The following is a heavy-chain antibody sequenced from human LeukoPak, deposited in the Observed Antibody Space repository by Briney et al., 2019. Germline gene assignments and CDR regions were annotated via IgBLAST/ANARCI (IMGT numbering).Heavy chain of an antibody. CDR3: ARGRIVGATDY. CDR2: ISSSGSTI. D-gene: IGHD1-26*01. V-gene: IGHV3-48*03. Sequence: GGSLRLSCAASGFTFSSYEMNWVRQAPGKGLEWASYISSSGSTIYYADSVKGRFTISRDNAKNSLYLQMNSLRAEDTAVYYCARGRIVGATDYWGQGTLVTVSS. CDR1: GFTFSSYE. J-gene: IGHJ4*02.